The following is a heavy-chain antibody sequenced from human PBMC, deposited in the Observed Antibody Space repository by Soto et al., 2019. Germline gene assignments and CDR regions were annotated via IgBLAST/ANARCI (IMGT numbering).Heavy chain of an antibody. CDR3: ARDSAYEQRPNWFDP. D-gene: IGHD5-12*01. CDR2: ISAYNGNT. Sequence: GASVKVSCKASGYTFTSYGISWVRQAPGQGLEWMGWISAYNGNTNYAQKLQGRVTMTTDTSTSTAYMELRSLRSDDTAVYYCARDSAYEQRPNWFDPWGQGTLVTVSS. CDR1: GYTFTSYG. J-gene: IGHJ5*02. V-gene: IGHV1-18*01.